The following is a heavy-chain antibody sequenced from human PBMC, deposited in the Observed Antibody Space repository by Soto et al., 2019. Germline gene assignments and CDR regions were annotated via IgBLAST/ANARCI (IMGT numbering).Heavy chain of an antibody. D-gene: IGHD6-19*01. CDR3: ARDDSSAWYLAWW. J-gene: IGHJ4*02. CDR2: IYYSGNT. Sequence: QVQLQESGPGLVKPSETLSLTCTVSGDSVSSGYYYWSRIRQPPGKGLEWIGYIYYSGNTNYNPFLKSRVTISLDTSKNQLSLKLSSVTAADTAVYYCARDDSSAWYLAWWWGQGTLVTVSS. V-gene: IGHV4-61*01. CDR1: GDSVSSGYYY.